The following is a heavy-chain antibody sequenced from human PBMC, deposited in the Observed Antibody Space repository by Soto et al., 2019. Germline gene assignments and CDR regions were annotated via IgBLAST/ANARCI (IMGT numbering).Heavy chain of an antibody. J-gene: IGHJ4*02. Sequence: GGSLRLSCAASGFTFSSYAMSWVRQAPGKGLEWVSAISGSGGSTYYADSVKGRFTISRDNSKNTLYLQMNSLRAEDTAVYYCAKDSFQNCGGDCYSNDYWGQGTLVTVSS. D-gene: IGHD2-21*02. CDR1: GFTFSSYA. CDR2: ISGSGGST. V-gene: IGHV3-23*01. CDR3: AKDSFQNCGGDCYSNDY.